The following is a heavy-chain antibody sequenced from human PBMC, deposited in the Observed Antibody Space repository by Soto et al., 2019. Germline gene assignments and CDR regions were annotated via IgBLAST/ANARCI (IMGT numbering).Heavy chain of an antibody. Sequence: SESLSLTGTVYGGSISSYYWSWIRQPPGKGLEWIGYIYYIGSTNYNPSLKSRVTISVDTSKNQFSLKLSSVTAADTAVYYCARGRWELPGYFDYWGQGTLVTVSS. CDR3: ARGRWELPGYFDY. V-gene: IGHV4-59*01. D-gene: IGHD1-26*01. CDR2: IYYIGST. J-gene: IGHJ4*02. CDR1: GGSISSYY.